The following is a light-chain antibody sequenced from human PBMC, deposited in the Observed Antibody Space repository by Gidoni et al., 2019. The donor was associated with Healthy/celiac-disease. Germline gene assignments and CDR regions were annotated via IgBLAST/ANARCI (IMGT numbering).Light chain of an antibody. CDR3: QQYNNWLLFT. Sequence: EIVMTQSPATLSVSPGERATLSCRASQSVSSNLAWYQQKPGQAPRLLIYGASTRATGIPARCSGSGSGTEFTLTISSLQSEDFAVYYCQQYNNWLLFTFGPGTKVDIK. V-gene: IGKV3-15*01. CDR1: QSVSSN. J-gene: IGKJ3*01. CDR2: GAS.